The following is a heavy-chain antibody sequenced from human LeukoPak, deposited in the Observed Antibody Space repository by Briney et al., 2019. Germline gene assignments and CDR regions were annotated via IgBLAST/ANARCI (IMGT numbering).Heavy chain of an antibody. CDR2: IIPILGIA. D-gene: IGHD3-22*01. V-gene: IGHV1-69*04. Sequence: ASVKVSCKASGGTFSSYAISWVRQAPGQGLEWMGRIIPILGIANYAQKFQGRVTMTRDTSTSTVYMELSSLRSEDTAVYYCALEGDSSGYPFDYWGQGTLVTVSS. J-gene: IGHJ4*02. CDR3: ALEGDSSGYPFDY. CDR1: GGTFSSYA.